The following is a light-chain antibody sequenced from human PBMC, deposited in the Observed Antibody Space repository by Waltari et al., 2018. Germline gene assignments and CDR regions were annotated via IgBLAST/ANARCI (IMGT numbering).Light chain of an antibody. CDR3: ETGGHGTWV. J-gene: IGLJ3*02. CDR1: SGHSSNI. Sequence: QLVLTQSPSASASLGASVKLTCTLSSGHSSNIIAWLQQRPERGPRYLMKVNSDGSHYKGADIPVRFSGSSSGAERYLTISSLQAEDEADYYCETGGHGTWVFGGGTKLTVL. V-gene: IGLV4-69*01. CDR2: VNSDGSH.